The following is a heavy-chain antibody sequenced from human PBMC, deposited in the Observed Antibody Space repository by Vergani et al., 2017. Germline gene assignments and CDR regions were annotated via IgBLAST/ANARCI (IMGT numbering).Heavy chain of an antibody. V-gene: IGHV4-61*02. Sequence: QVQLQESGPRLVKPSQTLSLPCTGSGGSINSHNYYWSWIRQPAGKGLEWIRCIHTSGSTNYNPSLKIRVTMSEDTSKNQFSLNLTSVTAADTAVYFCTGGSCRGGSCDKPLFDYWGQGILVTVSS. D-gene: IGHD2-15*01. CDR1: GGSINSHNYY. CDR2: IHTSGST. J-gene: IGHJ4*02. CDR3: TGGSCRGGSCDKPLFDY.